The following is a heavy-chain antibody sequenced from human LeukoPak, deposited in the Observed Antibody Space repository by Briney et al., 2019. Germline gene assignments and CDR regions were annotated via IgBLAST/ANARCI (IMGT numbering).Heavy chain of an antibody. CDR1: GFTFSDYY. V-gene: IGHV3-11*01. CDR3: ARDVIESLDAFDI. D-gene: IGHD3-22*01. Sequence: GGSLRLSCAASGFTFSDYYMSWIRQAPGKGLEWASYISSSGSTIYYADSVKGRFTISRDNAKNSLYLQMNSLRAEDTAVYYCARDVIESLDAFDIWGQGTMVTVSS. CDR2: ISSSGSTI. J-gene: IGHJ3*02.